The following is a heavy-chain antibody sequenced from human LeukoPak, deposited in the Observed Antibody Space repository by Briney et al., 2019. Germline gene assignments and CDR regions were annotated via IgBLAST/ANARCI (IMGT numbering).Heavy chain of an antibody. CDR1: GYTFTSYY. V-gene: IGHV1-46*01. CDR2: INPSGGST. CDR3: AKAMSFDYYDYRGFYRVEFDS. Sequence: ASVKVSCKASGYTFTSYYMHWVRQAPGQGLEWMGIINPSGGSTSYAQKFQGRVTMTRDMSTSTVYMELSSLRSEDTAVYYCAKAMSFDYYDYRGFYRVEFDSWGQGTLVTVSS. J-gene: IGHJ4*02. D-gene: IGHD3-22*01.